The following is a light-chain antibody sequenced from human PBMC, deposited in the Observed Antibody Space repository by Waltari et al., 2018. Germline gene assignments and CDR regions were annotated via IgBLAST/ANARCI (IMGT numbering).Light chain of an antibody. Sequence: DIVMTQSPDSLAVSLGERATINCTSSQSVLYSSNNKNYLAWYQQKPGQPPKLLIYWASTRESGVPDRFRGSGSATDFSLTISSLQAEDGAVYYWQKYYNTRGFGQGTKVEIK. CDR1: QSVLYSSNNKNY. V-gene: IGKV4-1*01. CDR3: QKYYNTRG. J-gene: IGKJ1*01. CDR2: WAS.